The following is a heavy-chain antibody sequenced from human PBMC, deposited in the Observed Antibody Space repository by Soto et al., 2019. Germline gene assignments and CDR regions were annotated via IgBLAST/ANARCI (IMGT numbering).Heavy chain of an antibody. CDR3: AHIVVAGLGYYFDY. CDR1: GFSLSSTRMA. J-gene: IGHJ4*02. Sequence: QLTLKESGPTLVKPTQTLTLTCTFSGFSLSSTRMAVGWIRQPPGKALEWLALIYWDDDKRYSPFLKSRLTITKDTSKNQVVLTMSTMDPVDTARYYCAHIVVAGLGYYFDYWGQGTLVTVSS. CDR2: IYWDDDK. D-gene: IGHD6-19*01. V-gene: IGHV2-5*02.